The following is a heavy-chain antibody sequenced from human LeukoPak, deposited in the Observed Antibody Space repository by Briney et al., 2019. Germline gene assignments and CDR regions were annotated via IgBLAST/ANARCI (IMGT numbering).Heavy chain of an antibody. CDR3: AKDRLGNNY. Sequence: GGSLRLSCAASGFTVSSNYMSWVRQAPGKGLEWVSAISGSGGSTYYADSVKGRFTISRDNSKNTLYLQMNSLRAEDTAVYYCAKDRLGNNYWGQGTLVTVSS. CDR1: GFTVSSNY. V-gene: IGHV3-23*01. CDR2: ISGSGGST. D-gene: IGHD3-9*01. J-gene: IGHJ4*02.